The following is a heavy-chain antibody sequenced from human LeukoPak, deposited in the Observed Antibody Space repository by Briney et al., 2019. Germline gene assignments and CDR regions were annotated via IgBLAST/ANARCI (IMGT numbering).Heavy chain of an antibody. D-gene: IGHD2-21*02. CDR3: ARVGYCGGDCYSFDC. Sequence: ASVTVSCKATGYTFIGYFMHWVRQAPGQGLEWMGRNNPNSGGTNYAQKIQGRVTMTRDTSISTAYMELSRLRSDDTAVYYCARVGYCGGDCYSFDCWGQGTLVTVSS. J-gene: IGHJ4*02. CDR1: GYTFIGYF. V-gene: IGHV1-2*06. CDR2: NNPNSGGT.